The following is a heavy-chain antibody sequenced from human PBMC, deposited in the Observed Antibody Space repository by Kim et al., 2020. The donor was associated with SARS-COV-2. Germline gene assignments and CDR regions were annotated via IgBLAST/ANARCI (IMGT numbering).Heavy chain of an antibody. CDR2: INPYNGDT. CDR3: ARRLTAVTPYYGRDV. CDR1: GYTFTGYG. V-gene: IGHV1-18*01. D-gene: IGHD2-15*01. Sequence: ASVKVSCKASGYTFTGYGISWVRQAPGQGLEWMGWINPYNGDTYYAQKIQGRVTMTTDTSTGTAYMELRSLRFDDTAIYYCARRLTAVTPYYGRDVWGQG. J-gene: IGHJ6*02.